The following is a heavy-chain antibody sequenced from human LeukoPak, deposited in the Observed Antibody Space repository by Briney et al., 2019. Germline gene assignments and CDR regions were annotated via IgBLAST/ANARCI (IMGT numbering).Heavy chain of an antibody. D-gene: IGHD6-6*01. J-gene: IGHJ5*02. CDR1: GFSFSSYG. Sequence: GGSLRLSCAASGFSFSSYGMHWVRQAPGKGLEWVADIWYDGSNKYYADSVKGRFTISRDNSKNTLYLQMNSLRAEDTAVYYCARDLSIAARPRWFDPWGQGTLVTVSS. CDR3: ARDLSIAARPRWFDP. V-gene: IGHV3-33*01. CDR2: IWYDGSNK.